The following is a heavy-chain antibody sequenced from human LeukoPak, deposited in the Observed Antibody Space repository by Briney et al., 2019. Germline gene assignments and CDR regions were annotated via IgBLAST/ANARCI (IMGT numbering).Heavy chain of an antibody. V-gene: IGHV3-30*03. J-gene: IGHJ6*02. D-gene: IGHD2/OR15-2a*01. CDR2: MSHDGGIE. Sequence: PGRSLRLSCAASGFTFSSYGMHWVRQAPGKGLEWVAVMSHDGGIEKYADSVKGRFTISRDNSKKTLYLQMNSLRSDDAAVYYCARAKIIHSITHMDVWGQGTTVTVSS. CDR3: ARAKIIHSITHMDV. CDR1: GFTFSSYG.